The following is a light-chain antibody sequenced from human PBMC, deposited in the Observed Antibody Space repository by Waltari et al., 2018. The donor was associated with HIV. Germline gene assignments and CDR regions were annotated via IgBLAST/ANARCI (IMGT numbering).Light chain of an antibody. CDR3: QQYGDSRWT. J-gene: IGKJ1*01. V-gene: IGKV3-20*01. CDR2: GAS. CDR1: QRVSSSY. Sequence: EIELTQSPGTLSLSPGERATRSCRASQRVSSSYLAWYQQRRSQAPRLLIYGASSRATGIPDRFSGSGSGTDFTLTISRLEPEDFAVYYCQQYGDSRWTFGQGTKVEIK.